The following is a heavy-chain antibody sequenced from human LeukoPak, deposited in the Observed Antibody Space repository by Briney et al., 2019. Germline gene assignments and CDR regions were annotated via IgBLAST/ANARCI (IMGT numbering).Heavy chain of an antibody. CDR2: IISDGTTT. CDR3: TRDWRNMAFDY. Sequence: PGGSLRLSCTASGFPLSNFWMHWVRQVPGKGLVWVSRIISDGTTTSYADSAKGRFTISRDNAKNTLYLQMNSLRAEDTAVYYCTRDWRNMAFDYWGQGTLVTVSS. D-gene: IGHD2/OR15-2a*01. CDR1: GFPLSNFW. V-gene: IGHV3-74*01. J-gene: IGHJ4*02.